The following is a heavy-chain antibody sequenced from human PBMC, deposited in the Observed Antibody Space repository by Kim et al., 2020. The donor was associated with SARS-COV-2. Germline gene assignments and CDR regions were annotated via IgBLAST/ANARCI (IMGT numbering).Heavy chain of an antibody. J-gene: IGHJ4*02. CDR3: ARGDSYESSGLPTGSYFDF. CDR2: NYYSGVT. Sequence: SETLSLTCAVSGASINSGSYSWSWIRQSPGKGREWIGDNYYSGVTYYNPSLKSRVSKSRDRSKNQFSLKLISVTAADTAVYYCARGDSYESSGLPTGSYFDFWRQGPQVPVST. V-gene: IGHV4-30-2*06. D-gene: IGHD3-22*01. CDR1: GASINSGSYS.